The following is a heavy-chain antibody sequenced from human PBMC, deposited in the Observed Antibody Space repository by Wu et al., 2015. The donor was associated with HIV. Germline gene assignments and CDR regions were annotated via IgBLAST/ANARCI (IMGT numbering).Heavy chain of an antibody. D-gene: IGHD6-13*01. CDR2: IIPIFGTA. J-gene: IGHJ4*02. Sequence: QVQLVQSGAEVKKPGSSVKVSCKASGGTFNSYAISWVRQAPGQGLEWMGRIIPIFGTANYAQKFQGRVTITADESTSTAYMELSSLRSEDTAAYYCARSGIAAAGRGLLFDYWGQGTLVTVSS. CDR3: ARSGIAAAGRGLLFDY. V-gene: IGHV1-69*18. CDR1: GGTFNSYA.